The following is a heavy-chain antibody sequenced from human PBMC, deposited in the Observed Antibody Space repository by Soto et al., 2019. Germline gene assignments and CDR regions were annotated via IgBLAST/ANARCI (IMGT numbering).Heavy chain of an antibody. CDR1: GFTFSSYG. V-gene: IGHV3-30*18. CDR3: AKASYYYDSSGYFDY. Sequence: GGSLRLSCAASGFTFSSYGMHWVRQAPGKGLGGVAVILFDGSNKDYADSVKGRFTISRDNSKNTLYLQMNSLRAEDTAVYYCAKASYYYDSSGYFDYWGQGTLVTVSS. D-gene: IGHD3-22*01. CDR2: ILFDGSNK. J-gene: IGHJ4*02.